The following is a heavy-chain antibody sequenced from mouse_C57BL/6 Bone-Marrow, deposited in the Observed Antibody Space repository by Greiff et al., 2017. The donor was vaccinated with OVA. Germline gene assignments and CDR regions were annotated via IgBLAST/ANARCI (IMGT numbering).Heavy chain of an antibody. D-gene: IGHD3-3*01. Sequence: LVESGAELVRPGTSVKVSCKASGYAFTNYLIEWVKQRPGQGLEWIGVINPGSGGTNYNEKFKGKATLTADKSSSTAYMQLSSLTSEDSAVYFCARWGPSPFAYWGQGTLVTVSA. J-gene: IGHJ3*01. CDR2: INPGSGGT. CDR3: ARWGPSPFAY. V-gene: IGHV1-54*01. CDR1: GYAFTNYL.